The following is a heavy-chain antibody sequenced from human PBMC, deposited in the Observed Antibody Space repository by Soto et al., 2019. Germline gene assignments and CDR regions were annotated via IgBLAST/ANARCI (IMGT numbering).Heavy chain of an antibody. Sequence: GDSLKISCKGSVYSFTSYCIGWVRQMPGKGLEWMWIIYPGDSDTRYSPSFQGQVTISADKSISTAYRQWSSLNASDTAMYYCAGQTGPRTIYDSGSNYLKVVWGQGTTVTVSS. D-gene: IGHD3-10*01. J-gene: IGHJ6*02. CDR2: IYPGDSDT. V-gene: IGHV5-51*01. CDR1: VYSFTSYC. CDR3: AGQTGPRTIYDSGSNYLKVV.